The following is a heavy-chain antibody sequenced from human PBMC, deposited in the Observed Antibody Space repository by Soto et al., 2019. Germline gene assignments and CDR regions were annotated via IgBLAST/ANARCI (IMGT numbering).Heavy chain of an antibody. CDR2: IYYSGST. J-gene: IGHJ4*02. D-gene: IGHD3-10*01. Sequence: QLQLQESGPGLVKPSETLSLTCTVSGGSISRNIYYWGWIRQPPGKGLEWIGSIYYSGSTYYNVSLKSRVTISVDTSKNQFSLKLSYVTAADTAVYYCATLWFGESGYWGQGTLVTVSS. CDR3: ATLWFGESGY. V-gene: IGHV4-39*01. CDR1: GGSISRNIYY.